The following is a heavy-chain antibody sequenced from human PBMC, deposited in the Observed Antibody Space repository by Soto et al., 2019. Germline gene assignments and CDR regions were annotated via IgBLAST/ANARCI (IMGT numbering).Heavy chain of an antibody. Sequence: QVQFVQSGAEGEKPGASVKVSCKASGYSFNTYALHWVRQAPGQRLEWMGWINAANGNTKYSQKFQGRVSITRDTSASTVYMELSGLRSEDTAVYYCTRSAVRPSGGLIGPFEYWGQGTLVTVSS. CDR2: INAANGNT. CDR1: GYSFNTYA. V-gene: IGHV1-3*01. CDR3: TRSAVRPSGGLIGPFEY. D-gene: IGHD3-16*02. J-gene: IGHJ4*02.